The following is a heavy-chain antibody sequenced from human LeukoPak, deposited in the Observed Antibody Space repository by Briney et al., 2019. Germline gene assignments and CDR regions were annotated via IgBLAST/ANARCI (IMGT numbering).Heavy chain of an antibody. CDR1: GDSISIYH. CDR2: ISYSGST. D-gene: IGHD3-16*01. J-gene: IGHJ4*02. V-gene: IGHV4-59*01. Sequence: PSETLSLTCTVSGDSISIYHWSWIRQPPGKGLEWIGYISYSGSTNYNPSLKSRVTISVDTSKNQSSLKLSSVTAADTAVYYCARVGRGDHTWGSYYFDHWGQGTLVTVSS. CDR3: ARVGRGDHTWGSYYFDH.